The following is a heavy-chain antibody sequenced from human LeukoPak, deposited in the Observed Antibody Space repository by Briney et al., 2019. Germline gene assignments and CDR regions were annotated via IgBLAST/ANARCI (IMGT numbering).Heavy chain of an antibody. CDR1: GGTFSSYA. CDR3: ARAMVRGVIITPYFDY. Sequence: SVKVSCKASGGTFSSYAISWVRQAPGQGLEWMGGIIPIFGTANYAQKFQGRVTITADESTSTAYMELSSPRSEDTAVYYCARAMVRGVIITPYFDYWGQGTLVTVSS. D-gene: IGHD3-10*01. J-gene: IGHJ4*02. CDR2: IIPIFGTA. V-gene: IGHV1-69*13.